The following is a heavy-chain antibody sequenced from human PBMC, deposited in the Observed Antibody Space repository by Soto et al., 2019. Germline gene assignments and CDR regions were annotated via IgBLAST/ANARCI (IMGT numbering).Heavy chain of an antibody. CDR3: ARDGDLASWYFDL. CDR2: INHRGST. J-gene: IGHJ2*01. D-gene: IGHD3-10*01. CDR1: GGSFSGYY. V-gene: IGHV4-34*01. Sequence: QVQLQQWGAGLLKPSETLSLTCAVYGGSFSGYYWSWIRQPPGKGLEWIGEINHRGSTNYNPSLNSRDTTSVDTSKNLFAQKLSSVTAADTAVYYCARDGDLASWYFDLWGRGTLVTVSS.